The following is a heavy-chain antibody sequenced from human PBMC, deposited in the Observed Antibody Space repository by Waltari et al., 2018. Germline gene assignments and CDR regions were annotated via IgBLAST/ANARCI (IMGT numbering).Heavy chain of an antibody. CDR2: IYYSGST. J-gene: IGHJ4*02. CDR3: ARQVVPAATYYFDY. CDR1: GGSISSSSYY. V-gene: IGHV4-39*01. D-gene: IGHD2-2*01. Sequence: QLQLQESGPGLVKPSETLSLTCTVSGGSISSSSYYWGWIRQPPGKGLEWIGSIYYSGSTYYNPSLKSRVTISVDTSKNQFSLKLSSVTAADTAVYYCARQVVPAATYYFDYWGQGTLVTVSS.